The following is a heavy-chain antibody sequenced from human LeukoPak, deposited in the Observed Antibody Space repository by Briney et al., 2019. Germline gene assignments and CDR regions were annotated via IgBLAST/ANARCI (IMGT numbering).Heavy chain of an antibody. CDR3: ARIHRYCSGGACYVLDN. CDR2: VYYSGST. D-gene: IGHD2-15*01. V-gene: IGHV4-59*02. J-gene: IGHJ4*02. Sequence: ASETLSLTCVVSGGSVSGYYWGWIRQPPGRGLEWIGYVYYSGSTNYNPSFKSRITISVDTSRNQFSLQLSSATAADTAVYYCARIHRYCSGGACYVLDNWGQGTLVAVSS. CDR1: GGSVSGYY.